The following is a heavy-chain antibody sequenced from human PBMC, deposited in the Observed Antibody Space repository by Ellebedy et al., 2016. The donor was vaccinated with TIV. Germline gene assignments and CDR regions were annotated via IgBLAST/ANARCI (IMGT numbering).Heavy chain of an antibody. CDR2: IIPIFGTA. CDR3: ARVGNYYGGNPSYYFDY. J-gene: IGHJ4*02. Sequence: AASVKVSCKASGYTFTSYGISWVRQAPGQGLEWMGGIIPIFGTANYAQKFQGRVTITADESTYTAYMELSSLRSEDTAVYYCARVGNYYGGNPSYYFDYWGQGTLVTVSS. CDR1: GYTFTSYG. D-gene: IGHD4-23*01. V-gene: IGHV1-69*13.